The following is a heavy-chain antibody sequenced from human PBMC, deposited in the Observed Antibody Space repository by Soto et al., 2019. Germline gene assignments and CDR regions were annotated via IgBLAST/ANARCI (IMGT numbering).Heavy chain of an antibody. J-gene: IGHJ4*02. CDR3: ARDLPSRGYPGGVGFDY. Sequence: QVQLVQSGAEVKKPGASVKVSCKASGYTFTGYYMHWVRQAPGQGLEWMGWINPNSGGTNYAQKFQGWVTMTRDTSISTAYRELGRLRSDDTAVYYCARDLPSRGYPGGVGFDYWGQGTLVTVSS. V-gene: IGHV1-2*04. CDR2: INPNSGGT. D-gene: IGHD5-18*01. CDR1: GYTFTGYY.